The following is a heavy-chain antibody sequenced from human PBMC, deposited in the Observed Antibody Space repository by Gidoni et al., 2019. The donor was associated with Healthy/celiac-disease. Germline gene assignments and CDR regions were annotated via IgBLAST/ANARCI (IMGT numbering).Heavy chain of an antibody. CDR3: AMGDDRYYYGSGSYSSGY. D-gene: IGHD3-10*01. V-gene: IGHV3-48*04. CDR2: ISSSSSTI. Sequence: EVQLVESGGGLVQPGGSLRLSCAASGFTFSSYSMNWVRQAPGKGLEWVSYISSSSSTIYYADSVKGRFTISRDNAKNSLYLQMNSLRAEDTAVYYCAMGDDRYYYGSGSYSSGYWGQGTLVTVSS. CDR1: GFTFSSYS. J-gene: IGHJ4*02.